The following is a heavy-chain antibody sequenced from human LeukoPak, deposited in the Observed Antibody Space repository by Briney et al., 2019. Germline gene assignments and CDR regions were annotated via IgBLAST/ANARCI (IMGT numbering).Heavy chain of an antibody. Sequence: AISGSGGSTYYADSVKGRFTISRDNSKNTLYLQMNSLRAEDTAVYYCAKAPIGSGDYWGQGTLVTVSS. CDR2: ISGSGGST. D-gene: IGHD1-26*01. V-gene: IGHV3-23*01. CDR3: AKAPIGSGDY. J-gene: IGHJ4*02.